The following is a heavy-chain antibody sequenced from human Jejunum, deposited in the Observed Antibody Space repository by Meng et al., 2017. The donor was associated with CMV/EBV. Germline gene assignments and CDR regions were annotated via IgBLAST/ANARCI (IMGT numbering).Heavy chain of an antibody. CDR2: MSSSGRNI. Sequence: AASGFTSSNYEMIWVRQAPGKGLEWVSYMSSSGRNIYYADSVKGRFTISRDIGKNALYLQMDSLRAEDTAVYYCARYSTSNAFDLWGQGTRVTVSS. J-gene: IGHJ3*01. V-gene: IGHV3-48*03. CDR3: ARYSTSNAFDL. CDR1: GFTSSNYE. D-gene: IGHD5-18*01.